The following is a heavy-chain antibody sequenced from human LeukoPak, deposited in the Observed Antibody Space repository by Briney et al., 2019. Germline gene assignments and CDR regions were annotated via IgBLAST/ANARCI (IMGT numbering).Heavy chain of an antibody. J-gene: IGHJ4*02. Sequence: ASVKVSCKASGYTFTSYGISWVRQAPGQGLEWMGWISAYNGNTNYAQKLQGRVTMTEDTSTDTAYMELSSLRSEDTAVYYCATEISGWIRYWGQGTLVTVSS. V-gene: IGHV1-18*01. D-gene: IGHD6-19*01. CDR1: GYTFTSYG. CDR3: ATEISGWIRY. CDR2: ISAYNGNT.